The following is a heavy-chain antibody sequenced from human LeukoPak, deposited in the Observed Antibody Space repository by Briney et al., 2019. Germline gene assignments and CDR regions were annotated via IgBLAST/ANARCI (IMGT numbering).Heavy chain of an antibody. Sequence: PGGSLRLSCAASGFTFSYYSMNWVRQAPGKGLEWVSSISSTSSYIYYADSVKGRFTISRDNAKNSLFLRMNSLRAEDTAVYYCALLALYYDSSGQDAFDIWGQGTMVTVSS. V-gene: IGHV3-21*01. J-gene: IGHJ3*02. CDR3: ALLALYYDSSGQDAFDI. D-gene: IGHD3-22*01. CDR2: ISSTSSYI. CDR1: GFTFSYYS.